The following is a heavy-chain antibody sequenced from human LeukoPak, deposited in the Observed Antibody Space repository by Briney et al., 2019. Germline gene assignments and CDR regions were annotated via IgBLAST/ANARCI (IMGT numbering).Heavy chain of an antibody. V-gene: IGHV1-2*02. CDR1: GYILTDYY. CDR2: INPNSGDT. Sequence: ASVKVSCKASGYILTDYYMHWVRQAPGQGLEWMGWINPNSGDTNYAQKFQGRVTMTRDTSISTAYMELSRLRSDDTAVYYCARGTGGGYSGYYFDYWGQGTLVTVSS. J-gene: IGHJ4*02. D-gene: IGHD5-12*01. CDR3: ARGTGGGYSGYYFDY.